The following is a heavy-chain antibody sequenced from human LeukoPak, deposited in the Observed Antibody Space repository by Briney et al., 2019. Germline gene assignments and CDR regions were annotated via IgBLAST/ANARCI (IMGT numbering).Heavy chain of an antibody. CDR3: ARSRAPHFGELFLPTNYMDV. Sequence: ASVKVSCKASGYTFSGYYIHWVRRAPGQGLEWMGWINPHSGGTNYAQKFQGRVTMTRDTSISTAYMELSRLRSDDTAVYYCARSRAPHFGELFLPTNYMDVWGKGTTVTVSS. CDR2: INPHSGGT. J-gene: IGHJ6*03. D-gene: IGHD3-10*01. CDR1: GYTFSGYY. V-gene: IGHV1-2*02.